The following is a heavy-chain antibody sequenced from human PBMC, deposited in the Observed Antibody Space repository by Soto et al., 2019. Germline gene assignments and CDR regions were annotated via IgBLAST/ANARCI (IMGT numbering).Heavy chain of an antibody. D-gene: IGHD2-15*01. J-gene: IGHJ6*02. Sequence: QVQLVESGGGVVQPGRSLRLSCAASGFTFSSYAMHWVRQAPGKGLECVAVISYDGSNKFYRDSVKGRFTISRDNSKNTLSLQINSLIYEDTAVYYCARGDREDIAVVVGARPGEYGVDVWGQGTTGTVSS. V-gene: IGHV3-30-3*01. CDR3: ARGDREDIAVVVGARPGEYGVDV. CDR2: ISYDGSNK. CDR1: GFTFSSYA.